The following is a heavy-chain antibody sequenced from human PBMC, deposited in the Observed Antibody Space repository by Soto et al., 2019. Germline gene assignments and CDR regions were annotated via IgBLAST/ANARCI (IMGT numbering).Heavy chain of an antibody. D-gene: IGHD4-17*01. CDR1: CGSFSGYY. J-gene: IGHJ5*02. CDR3: ARGRRSNYGGNVRSNWFDP. CDR2: INHSGST. Sequence: SETLSLTCAVYCGSFSGYYWSWIRQPPGKGLEWIGEINHSGSTNYNPSLKRRVTISVDTSKNQFSLKLSSVTAADTAVYYCARGRRSNYGGNVRSNWFDPWGQGTLVTVSS. V-gene: IGHV4-34*01.